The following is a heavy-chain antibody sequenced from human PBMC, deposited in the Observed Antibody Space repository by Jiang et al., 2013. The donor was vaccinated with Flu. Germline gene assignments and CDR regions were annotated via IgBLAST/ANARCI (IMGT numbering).Heavy chain of an antibody. CDR2: IYWDDDK. CDR1: GFSLATNGVG. Sequence: KPTQTLTLTCSFSGFSLATNGVGVAWIRQSPGKALEWLALIYWDDDKRYRPSLRSRLTITKDTSKNQVVLIMTDMDSVDTGTYYCARYEYDVFSGDKWFDPWGQGILVIVSS. CDR3: ARYEYDVFSGDKWFDP. V-gene: IGHV2-5*02. J-gene: IGHJ5*02. D-gene: IGHD3-3*01.